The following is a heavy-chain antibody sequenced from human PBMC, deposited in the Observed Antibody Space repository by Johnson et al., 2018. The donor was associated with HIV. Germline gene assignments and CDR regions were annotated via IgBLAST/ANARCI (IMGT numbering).Heavy chain of an antibody. Sequence: VQLVESGGGLVQPGGSLRLSCAASGFTFSSYWMHWVRQAPGKWLVWVSRITSDGSSTSYADSVKGRFTISRDNAKNKLYLQMNRLRAEDTAVYYCARYIAAAGFSDAFDIWGQGTMVTVSS. D-gene: IGHD6-13*01. CDR3: ARYIAAAGFSDAFDI. CDR2: ITSDGSST. J-gene: IGHJ3*02. CDR1: GFTFSSYW. V-gene: IGHV3-74*02.